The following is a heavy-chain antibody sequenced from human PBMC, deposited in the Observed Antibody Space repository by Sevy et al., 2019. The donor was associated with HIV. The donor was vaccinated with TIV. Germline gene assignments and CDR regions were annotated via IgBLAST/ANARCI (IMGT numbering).Heavy chain of an antibody. CDR2: LFYDGRA. CDR1: GDSITSSDDY. Sequence: SETLSLTCGVSGDSITSSDDYWTWIRQFPGKGLQWIGTLFYDGRAVYNPSLESRVTMSLDTSKSRCSLHVKSVSAADTAVFYCARAKRAMAETFSFDPWGQGILVTVSS. D-gene: IGHD6-19*01. CDR3: ARAKRAMAETFSFDP. V-gene: IGHV4-39*02. J-gene: IGHJ5*02.